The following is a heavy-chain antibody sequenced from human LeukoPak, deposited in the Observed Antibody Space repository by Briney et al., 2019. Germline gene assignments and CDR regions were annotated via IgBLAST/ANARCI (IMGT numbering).Heavy chain of an antibody. D-gene: IGHD1-26*01. V-gene: IGHV4-39*01. CDR3: ARSGSYSQYFQH. CDR1: GGSISSSSYY. J-gene: IGHJ1*01. Sequence: SETLSLTCTVSGGSISSSSYYWGWIRQPPGKGLEWIGSIYYSGSTYYNPSLKSRVTISVDTSKNQFSLKLSSVTAADTAVYYCARSGSYSQYFQHWGQGTLVTVSP. CDR2: IYYSGST.